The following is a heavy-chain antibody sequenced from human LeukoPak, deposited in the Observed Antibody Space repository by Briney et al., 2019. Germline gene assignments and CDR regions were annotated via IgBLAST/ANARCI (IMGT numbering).Heavy chain of an antibody. Sequence: GASVKVSCKASGYTLTDSYMHWVRQAPGQGLEWLAWINPNSGDTNYAQKFQGRVTVTSDTFISTAYMELSGLTSDDTAVYFCAREEQYRNYFDHWGQGTLVTVSS. CDR3: AREEQYRNYFDH. D-gene: IGHD1/OR15-1a*01. CDR2: INPNSGDT. V-gene: IGHV1-2*02. J-gene: IGHJ4*02. CDR1: GYTLTDSY.